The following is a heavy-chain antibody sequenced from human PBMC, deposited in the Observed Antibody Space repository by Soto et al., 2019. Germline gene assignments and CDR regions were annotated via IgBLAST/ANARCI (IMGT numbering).Heavy chain of an antibody. J-gene: IGHJ4*02. D-gene: IGHD6-19*01. V-gene: IGHV1-46*01. Sequence: ASVKVSCKASGYTFTSYYMHWVRQAPGQGLEWMGIINPSGGSTSYAQKFQGRVTMTRDTSTSTVYMELSSLRSEDTAVYYCARDKEQWLVLGSYFDYWGQGTLVTVSS. CDR2: INPSGGST. CDR3: ARDKEQWLVLGSYFDY. CDR1: GYTFTSYY.